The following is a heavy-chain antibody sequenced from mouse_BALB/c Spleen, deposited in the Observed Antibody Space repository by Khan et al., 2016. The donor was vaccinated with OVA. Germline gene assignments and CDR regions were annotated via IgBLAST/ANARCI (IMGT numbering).Heavy chain of an antibody. Sequence: QVQLKQSGAELVKPGASVKISCKASGYTFTSFYMYWVKQRPGQGLEWIGGINPSNGDAHFYEKFKSKATLTVDKSSTTTYMQFSSLPSEDSAVYYCARSGYGNPFAYWGQGTLVTVSA. D-gene: IGHD2-1*01. CDR1: GYTFTSFY. J-gene: IGHJ3*01. V-gene: IGHV1S81*02. CDR3: ARSGYGNPFAY. CDR2: INPSNGDA.